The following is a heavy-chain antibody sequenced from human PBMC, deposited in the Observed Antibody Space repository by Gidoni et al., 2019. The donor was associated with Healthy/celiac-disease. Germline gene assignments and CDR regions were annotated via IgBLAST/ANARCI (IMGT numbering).Heavy chain of an antibody. Sequence: EVQLVEPGGGLVQPGSFLRLLCAASGFTFDDYAMHWVRQAPGKGLEWVAGISWNSGSIGYADSVKGRFTISRDNAKNSLYLQMNSLRAEDTALYYCAKDRSGSSSTYFDYWGQGTLVTVSS. CDR2: ISWNSGSI. J-gene: IGHJ4*02. CDR1: GFTFDDYA. V-gene: IGHV3-9*01. CDR3: AKDRSGSSSTYFDY. D-gene: IGHD6-6*01.